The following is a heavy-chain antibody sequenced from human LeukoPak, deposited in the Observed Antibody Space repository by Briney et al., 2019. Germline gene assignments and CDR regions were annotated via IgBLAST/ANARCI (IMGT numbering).Heavy chain of an antibody. V-gene: IGHV4-34*01. J-gene: IGHJ5*02. CDR2: INHSGST. Sequence: SETLSLTCAVYGGSFSGYYWSWIRQPPGKGLEWIGEINHSGSTNYNPSLKSRVTISVDTSKNQFSLKLSSVTAADTAVYYCAREPSPHSSPQYQLPLRDNWFDPWGQGTLVTVSS. CDR3: AREPSPHSSPQYQLPLRDNWFDP. CDR1: GGSFSGYY. D-gene: IGHD2-2*01.